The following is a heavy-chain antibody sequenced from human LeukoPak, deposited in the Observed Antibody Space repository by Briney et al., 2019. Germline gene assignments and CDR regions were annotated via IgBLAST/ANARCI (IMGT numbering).Heavy chain of an antibody. CDR3: ARMPPLRYFDSYGMDV. CDR2: MNPNSGNT. CDR1: GYTFTSYD. Sequence: ASVKVSCKASGYTFTSYDINWVRQATGQGLEWMGWMNPNSGNTGYAQKFQGRVTMTRNTSISTAYMELSSLRSEDTAEHYCARMPPLRYFDSYGMDVWGQGTTVTVSS. J-gene: IGHJ6*02. V-gene: IGHV1-8*01. D-gene: IGHD3-9*01.